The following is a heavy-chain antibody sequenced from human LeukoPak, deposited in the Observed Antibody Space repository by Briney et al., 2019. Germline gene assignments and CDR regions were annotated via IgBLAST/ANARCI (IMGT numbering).Heavy chain of an antibody. V-gene: IGHV3-53*01. J-gene: IGHJ4*02. D-gene: IGHD3/OR15-3a*01. Sequence: PGGSLRLSCAASGFTASSNHMSWVRQAPGKGLEWVSVIYSAGSTYYADSVKGRFTISRDNSKNTLYLQMNSLRAEDTAVYYCARDLGRGPDFWGQGTLVTVSS. CDR3: ARDLGRGPDF. CDR2: IYSAGST. CDR1: GFTASSNH.